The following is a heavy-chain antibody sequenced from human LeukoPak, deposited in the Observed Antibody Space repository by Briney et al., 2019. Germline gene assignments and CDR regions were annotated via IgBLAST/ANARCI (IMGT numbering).Heavy chain of an antibody. D-gene: IGHD2-2*01. CDR2: IYTGGST. CDR1: GGSISSYY. J-gene: IGHJ6*03. CDR3: ARGGRVVPAAIHYYYYMDV. V-gene: IGHV4-4*07. Sequence: PSETLFLTRTVPGGSISSYYWSWLRQPARKGLEWVGRIYTGGSTNYNPSLKSRVTISVDKSKNQFSLKLSSVTAADTAVYYCARGGRVVPAAIHYYYYMDVWGKGTTVTVSS.